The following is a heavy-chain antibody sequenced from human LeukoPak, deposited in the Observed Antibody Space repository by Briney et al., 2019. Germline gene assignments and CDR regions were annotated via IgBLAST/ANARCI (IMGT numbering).Heavy chain of an antibody. CDR2: ISYDGSNK. CDR1: GFSFRSYS. Sequence: GGSLRLSCAASGFSFRSYSMHWVRQAPGKGLEWVAVISYDGSNKYYADSVKGRFTISRDNSKNTLYLQMNSLRAEDTAVYYCARVVVPAALRDAFDIWGQGTMVTVSS. D-gene: IGHD2-2*01. CDR3: ARVVVPAALRDAFDI. V-gene: IGHV3-30*03. J-gene: IGHJ3*02.